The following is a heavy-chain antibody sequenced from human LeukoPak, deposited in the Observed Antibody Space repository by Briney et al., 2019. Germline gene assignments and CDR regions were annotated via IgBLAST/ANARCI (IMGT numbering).Heavy chain of an antibody. CDR2: MGGSGDSP. CDR1: GFTSSSYA. Sequence: GGSLRLSCTASGFTSSSYAMTWVRQAPGKGLEWVSAMGGSGDSPKYADSVKGRFTMSRDSSKNTVYLQMNSLRPEDTAVYYCARDWSAGYWGQGTLVTVSS. CDR3: ARDWSAGY. V-gene: IGHV3-23*01. D-gene: IGHD2-15*01. J-gene: IGHJ4*02.